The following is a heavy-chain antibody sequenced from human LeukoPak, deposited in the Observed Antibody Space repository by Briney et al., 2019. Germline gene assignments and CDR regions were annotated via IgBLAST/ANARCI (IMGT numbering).Heavy chain of an antibody. Sequence: GGSLRLSCAASGFTFSDYYMSWIRQAPGKGLEWVSYISSSGSTIYYADSMKGRFTISRDNAKNSLYLQMNSLRAEDTAVYYCARVTAQLLPNDAFDIWVQGTMVTVSS. J-gene: IGHJ3*02. CDR2: ISSSGSTI. V-gene: IGHV3-11*04. D-gene: IGHD2-2*01. CDR3: ARVTAQLLPNDAFDI. CDR1: GFTFSDYY.